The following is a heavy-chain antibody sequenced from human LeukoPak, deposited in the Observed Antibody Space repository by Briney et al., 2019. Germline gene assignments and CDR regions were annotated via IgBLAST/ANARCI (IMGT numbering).Heavy chain of an antibody. CDR2: INPSGGST. Sequence: GASVKVSCKASGYTFTSYYMHWVRQAPGQGLEWMGIINPSGGSTSYAQKFQGRVTMTRDTSTSTVYMELSSLRSEDTAVYYCARQLQQRSGYSGYDFGDDAFDIWGQGTMVTVSS. V-gene: IGHV1-46*01. CDR1: GYTFTSYY. D-gene: IGHD5-12*01. J-gene: IGHJ3*02. CDR3: ARQLQQRSGYSGYDFGDDAFDI.